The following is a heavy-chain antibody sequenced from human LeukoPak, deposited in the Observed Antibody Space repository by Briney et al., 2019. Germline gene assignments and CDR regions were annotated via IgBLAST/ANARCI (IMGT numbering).Heavy chain of an antibody. CDR1: GFTFSSYW. V-gene: IGHV3-30*18. D-gene: IGHD2/OR15-2a*01. CDR3: AKGNSYYYYYMDV. J-gene: IGHJ6*03. CDR2: ISYDGSNK. Sequence: GGSLRLSCAASGFTFSSYWMSWVRQAPGKGLEWVAVISYDGSNKYYADSVKGRFTISRDNSKNTLYLQMNSLRAEDTAVYYCAKGNSYYYYYMDVWGKGTTVTVSS.